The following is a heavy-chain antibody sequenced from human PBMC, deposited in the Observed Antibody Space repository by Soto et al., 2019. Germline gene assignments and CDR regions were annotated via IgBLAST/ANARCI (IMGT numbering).Heavy chain of an antibody. V-gene: IGHV1-24*01. J-gene: IGHJ4*02. CDR2: FDPEDGET. Sequence: GASVKVSCKVSGYTLTELSMHWVRQAPGKGLEWMGGFDPEDGETIYAQKFQGRVTITADESASTAYMELSSLRSEDTAVYYCASGNSSSPRPFDYWGQGTLVTVS. CDR3: ASGNSSSPRPFDY. CDR1: GYTLTELS. D-gene: IGHD6-6*01.